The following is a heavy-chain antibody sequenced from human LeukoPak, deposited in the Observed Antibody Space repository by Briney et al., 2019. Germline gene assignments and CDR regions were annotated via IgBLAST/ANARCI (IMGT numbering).Heavy chain of an antibody. V-gene: IGHV7-4-1*02. CDR1: GYTFTSYA. J-gene: IGHJ5*02. CDR2: INTNTGNP. Sequence: GASVKVSCKASGYTFTSYAMNWVRQAPGQGLEWMGWINTNTGNPTYAQGFTGRFVFSLDTSVSTAYPQISSLKAEDTAVYYCARDRPYYYGSGSKRPNWFDPWGQGTLVTVSS. D-gene: IGHD3-10*01. CDR3: ARDRPYYYGSGSKRPNWFDP.